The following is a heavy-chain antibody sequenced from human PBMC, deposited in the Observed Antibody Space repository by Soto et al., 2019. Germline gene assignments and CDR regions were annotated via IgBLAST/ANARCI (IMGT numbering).Heavy chain of an antibody. CDR2: ISAYNGNT. CDR3: ARGNLNLRFLEWLPNYFDY. J-gene: IGHJ4*02. V-gene: IGHV1-18*04. Sequence: ASVKVSCKASGYTFTNYGISWVRQAPGQGLEWMGWISAYNGNTNYAQKPQGRVTMTTDTSTSTAYMELRSLRSDDTAVYYCARGNLNLRFLEWLPNYFDYWGQGTLVTVSS. CDR1: GYTFTNYG. D-gene: IGHD3-3*01.